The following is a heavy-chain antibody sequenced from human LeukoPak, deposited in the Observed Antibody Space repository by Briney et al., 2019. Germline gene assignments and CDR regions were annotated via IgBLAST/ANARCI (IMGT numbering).Heavy chain of an antibody. CDR3: ARDRRGAYGDYATSY. Sequence: ASVKVSCKASGYTFTSYYIHWVRQAPGQGLEWMGLINPSGGSTNYAQKFQGRVTMTRDTSISTAYMELSRLRSDDTAVYYCARDRRGAYGDYATSYWGQGTLVTVSS. D-gene: IGHD4-17*01. V-gene: IGHV1-2*02. J-gene: IGHJ4*02. CDR1: GYTFTSYY. CDR2: INPSGGST.